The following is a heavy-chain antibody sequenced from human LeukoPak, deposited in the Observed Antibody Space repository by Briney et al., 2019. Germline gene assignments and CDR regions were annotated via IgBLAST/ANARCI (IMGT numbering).Heavy chain of an antibody. Sequence: ASVKVSCKASGYTFTSYDINWVRQATGQGLEWMGWMNPNSGNTGYAQKFQGRVTITRNTSISTAYMELSSLRSEDTAVYYCARGLSGAMVYYYYYMDVWGKGTTVTVSS. D-gene: IGHD5-18*01. CDR3: ARGLSGAMVYYYYYMDV. CDR2: MNPNSGNT. V-gene: IGHV1-8*03. CDR1: GYTFTSYD. J-gene: IGHJ6*03.